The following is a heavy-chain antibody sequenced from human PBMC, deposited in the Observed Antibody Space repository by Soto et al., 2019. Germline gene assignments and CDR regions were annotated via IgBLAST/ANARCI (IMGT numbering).Heavy chain of an antibody. CDR1: GYSFISYW. D-gene: IGHD3-10*01. CDR3: TRPFLYYGAGGDFAL. J-gene: IGHJ2*01. Sequence: ASLKISCTGSGYSFISYWTSWVRQRPEKGLEWMGRIDPSDSYTHYNPSLQGHVSISADKSTDTVYLRWSTLKASDTDMYYCTRPFLYYGAGGDFALWGRGTLVTVSS. V-gene: IGHV5-10-1*01. CDR2: IDPSDSYT.